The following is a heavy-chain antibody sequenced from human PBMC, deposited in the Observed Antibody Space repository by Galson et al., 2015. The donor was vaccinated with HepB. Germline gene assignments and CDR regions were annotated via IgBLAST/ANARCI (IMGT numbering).Heavy chain of an antibody. Sequence: SLRLSCAASGFTFDDYAMHWVRQAPGKGLEWVSGISWNSGSIGYADSVKGRFTISRDNAKNSLYLQMNSLRAEDTALYYCAKDNLGYDFVGYFDYWGQGTLVTVSS. CDR1: GFTFDDYA. CDR3: AKDNLGYDFVGYFDY. J-gene: IGHJ4*02. D-gene: IGHD3-3*01. CDR2: ISWNSGSI. V-gene: IGHV3-9*01.